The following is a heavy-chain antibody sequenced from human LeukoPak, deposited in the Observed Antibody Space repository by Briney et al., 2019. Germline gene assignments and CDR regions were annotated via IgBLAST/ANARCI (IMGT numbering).Heavy chain of an antibody. CDR1: GYTLTELS. CDR2: FDPEDGET. V-gene: IGHV1-24*01. J-gene: IGHJ4*02. D-gene: IGHD6-6*01. Sequence: ASVEVSCKVSGYTLTELSMHWVRQAPGKGLEWMGGFDPEDGETIYAQKFQGRVTMTEDTSTDTAYMELSSLRSEDTAVYYCATSLYSSSGFDYWGQGTLVNVSS. CDR3: ATSLYSSSGFDY.